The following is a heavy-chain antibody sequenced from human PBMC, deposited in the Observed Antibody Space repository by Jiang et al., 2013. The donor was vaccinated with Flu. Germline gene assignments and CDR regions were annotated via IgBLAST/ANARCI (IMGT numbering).Heavy chain of an antibody. CDR3: ARAPPGFTYGWGGDY. CDR2: ISTYTGDT. D-gene: IGHD5-18*01. Sequence: GAEVKKPGASVKVSCRASGYTFNTHGISWVRQAPGQGLEWMAWISTYTGDTNYAQNLQGRVTVTTDTSTSTAYMELRSLRSDDTAVYYCARAPPGFTYGWGGDYWGQGTLVTVSS. CDR1: GYTFNTHG. V-gene: IGHV1-18*01. J-gene: IGHJ4*02.